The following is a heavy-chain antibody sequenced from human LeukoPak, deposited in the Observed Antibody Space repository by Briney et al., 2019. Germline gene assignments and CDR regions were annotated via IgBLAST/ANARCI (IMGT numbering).Heavy chain of an antibody. J-gene: IGHJ6*02. CDR1: GFTVSSNY. CDR3: ARDGGTGTSLGMDV. CDR2: LYGGGNT. D-gene: IGHD1-7*01. Sequence: GGSLRLSCAASGFTVSSNYMTWVRQAPGKGLEWVSVLYGGGNTYYADSVKDRFTISRDNSKNTLYLQMNSLRVEDTAVYYCARDGGTGTSLGMDVWGQGTTVTVSS. V-gene: IGHV3-66*01.